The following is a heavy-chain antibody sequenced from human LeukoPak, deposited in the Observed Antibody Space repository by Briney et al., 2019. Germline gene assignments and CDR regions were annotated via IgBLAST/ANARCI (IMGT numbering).Heavy chain of an antibody. CDR3: ARDFAYYDILTGYYTQNWFDP. J-gene: IGHJ5*02. D-gene: IGHD3-9*01. Sequence: ASVKVSCKASGYTFTSYYMHWVRQAPGQGLEWMGIINPSGGSTSYAQKLQGRVTMTRDTSTSTVYMELSSLRSEDTAVYYCARDFAYYDILTGYYTQNWFDPWGQGTLVTVSS. V-gene: IGHV1-46*01. CDR1: GYTFTSYY. CDR2: INPSGGST.